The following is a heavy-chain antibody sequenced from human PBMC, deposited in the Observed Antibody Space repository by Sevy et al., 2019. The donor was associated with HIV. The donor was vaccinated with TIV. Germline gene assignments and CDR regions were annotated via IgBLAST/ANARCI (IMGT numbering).Heavy chain of an antibody. Sequence: SETLSLTCAVYGESFSGYYWSWIRQPPGKGLEWIGEINHSGSTNYNPSLKSRVTISVDTSKNQFSLKLSSVTAADTAVYYCAREGSQRITIFGVVITNWFDPWGQGTLVTVSS. J-gene: IGHJ5*02. CDR3: AREGSQRITIFGVVITNWFDP. CDR2: INHSGST. V-gene: IGHV4-34*01. D-gene: IGHD3-3*01. CDR1: GESFSGYY.